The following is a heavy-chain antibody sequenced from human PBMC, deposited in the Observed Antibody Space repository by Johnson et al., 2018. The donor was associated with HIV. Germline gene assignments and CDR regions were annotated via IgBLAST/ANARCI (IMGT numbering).Heavy chain of an antibody. D-gene: IGHD6-19*01. Sequence: QVQLVESGGGVVQPGRSLRLSCAASGFTFSSYGMHWVRQAPGKGLEWVAVIWYDGSNKYYADSVKGRFTISRDNSKNSLYLQMNSLRAEDTAVYYCARRFFPGITVALDAFDIWGQGTMVTVSS. V-gene: IGHV3-33*01. J-gene: IGHJ3*02. CDR2: IWYDGSNK. CDR1: GFTFSSYG. CDR3: ARRFFPGITVALDAFDI.